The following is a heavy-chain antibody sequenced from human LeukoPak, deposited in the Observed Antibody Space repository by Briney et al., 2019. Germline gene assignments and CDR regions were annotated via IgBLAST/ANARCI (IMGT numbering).Heavy chain of an antibody. CDR2: IGSRSTSI. V-gene: IGHV3-48*04. CDR1: GITVSTNY. CDR3: ARGLYGSGTYVNDY. J-gene: IGHJ4*02. Sequence: GGSLRLSCAASGITVSTNYMSWVRQAPGKGLEWVSYIGSRSTSIYFADSMKGRFTVSRDNAKNSLYLQMNSLRAEDTAVYYCARGLYGSGTYVNDYWGQGTLVTVSS. D-gene: IGHD3-10*01.